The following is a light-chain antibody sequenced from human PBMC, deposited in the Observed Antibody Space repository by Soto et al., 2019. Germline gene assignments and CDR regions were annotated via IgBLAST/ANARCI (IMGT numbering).Light chain of an antibody. V-gene: IGLV2-11*01. CDR1: SSDVGGYNY. Sequence: QSVLTQPRSVSGSPGQSVTISCTGTSSDVGGYNYVSWYQQHPGKAPKLMIYDDSKRPSGVPDRFSGSKSGNTASLTISGLQAEDEADYYCCSYAGSYTYVFGTGTKVTVL. CDR2: DDS. CDR3: CSYAGSYTYV. J-gene: IGLJ1*01.